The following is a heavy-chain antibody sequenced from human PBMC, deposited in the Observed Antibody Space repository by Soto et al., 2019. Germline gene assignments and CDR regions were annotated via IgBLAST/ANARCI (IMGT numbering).Heavy chain of an antibody. J-gene: IGHJ4*02. CDR2: FDPEDGET. Sequence: EASVKVSCKVSGYTLTELSMHWVRQAPGKGLEWMGGFDPEDGETIYAQKFQGRVTLTRDMSTGTAYMELSSLRSEDTAVYYCAAVPVLRFLKWLPAYFDYWGQGTLVTVSS. CDR3: AAVPVLRFLKWLPAYFDY. CDR1: GYTLTELS. V-gene: IGHV1-24*01. D-gene: IGHD3-3*01.